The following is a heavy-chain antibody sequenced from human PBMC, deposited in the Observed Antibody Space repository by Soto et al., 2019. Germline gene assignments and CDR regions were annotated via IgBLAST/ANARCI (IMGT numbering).Heavy chain of an antibody. Sequence: QVQLVESGGGVVQPGRSLRLYCAASGFTFSSYGMHWVRQAPGKGLEWVAVISYDGSNKYYADSVKGRFTISSDNSKNTLYLQMNSLRAEDTAVYYCAKDRRPNYYYGMDVWGQGTTVTVSS. CDR1: GFTFSSYG. CDR2: ISYDGSNK. D-gene: IGHD6-25*01. J-gene: IGHJ6*02. CDR3: AKDRRPNYYYGMDV. V-gene: IGHV3-30*18.